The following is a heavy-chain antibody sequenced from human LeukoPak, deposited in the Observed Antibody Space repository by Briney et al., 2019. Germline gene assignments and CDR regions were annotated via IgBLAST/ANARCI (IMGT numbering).Heavy chain of an antibody. V-gene: IGHV1-69*04. Sequence: SVKVSCKASGGTFSSYAISWVRQAPGQGLEWMGRIIPILGIANYAQKFQGRVTITADKSTSTAYMELSSLGSEDTAVYYCASQKDYYDSSGPFPGYWGQGTLVTVSS. CDR2: IIPILGIA. CDR1: GGTFSSYA. J-gene: IGHJ4*02. D-gene: IGHD3-22*01. CDR3: ASQKDYYDSSGPFPGY.